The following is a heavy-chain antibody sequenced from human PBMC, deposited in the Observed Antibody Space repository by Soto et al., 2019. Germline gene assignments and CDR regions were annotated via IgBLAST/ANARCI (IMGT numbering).Heavy chain of an antibody. D-gene: IGHD2-8*02. J-gene: IGHJ4*02. Sequence: ASEKASCKASGYTFINYGISWVRQAPGQGLEWLGWINTYSDRTNYAQEFQGRVSMTTEKSTSTVYMELRSLRSGDTALYYCARDYTGRGYFDHWGQGSLVTVSS. CDR2: INTYSDRT. CDR3: ARDYTGRGYFDH. V-gene: IGHV1-18*04. CDR1: GYTFINYG.